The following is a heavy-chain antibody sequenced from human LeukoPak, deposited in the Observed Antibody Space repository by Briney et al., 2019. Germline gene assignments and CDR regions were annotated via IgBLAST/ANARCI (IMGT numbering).Heavy chain of an antibody. CDR1: GFSFSDYD. J-gene: IGHJ1*01. CDR2: ISGRSSHV. D-gene: IGHD3-16*01. CDR3: GRAFPPLRTSSAGDL. Sequence: GRSLRLSCSASGFSFSDYDMNWVRQAPGKGLEWVSAISGRSSHVYYGESVKGRFTISRDSAKNSLYLQLDSLGVEDTAVYYCGRAFPPLRTSSAGDLWGQGTLVTVSS. V-gene: IGHV3-21*01.